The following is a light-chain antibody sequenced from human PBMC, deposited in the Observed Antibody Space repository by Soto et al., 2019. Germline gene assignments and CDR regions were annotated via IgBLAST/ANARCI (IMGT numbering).Light chain of an antibody. CDR3: QQYGSSYPWT. CDR2: GAS. V-gene: IGKV3-20*01. J-gene: IGKJ1*01. Sequence: EIVLTQSPATLSLSPGDGATLSCRASQSVSSYLAWYQQKPGQAPRLLIYGASSRATGIPDRFSGSGFGTDFTLTIRRLESEDFAVYYCQQYGSSYPWTFGQGTKVDIK. CDR1: QSVSSY.